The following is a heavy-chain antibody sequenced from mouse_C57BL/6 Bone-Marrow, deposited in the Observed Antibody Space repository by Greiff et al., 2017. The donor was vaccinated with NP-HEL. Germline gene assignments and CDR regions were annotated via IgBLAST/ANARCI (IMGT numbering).Heavy chain of an antibody. V-gene: IGHV1-39*01. J-gene: IGHJ2*01. CDR1: GYSFTDYN. D-gene: IGHD1-1*01. CDR2: INPNYGTT. CDR3: ARAGYGSSYEVYFDY. Sequence: LVESGPELVKPGASVKISCKASGYSFTDYNMNWVKQSNRKSLEWIGVINPNYGTTSYNQKFKGKATLTVDQSSSTAYMQLNSLTSEDSAVYYCARAGYGSSYEVYFDYGGQGTTLTVSS.